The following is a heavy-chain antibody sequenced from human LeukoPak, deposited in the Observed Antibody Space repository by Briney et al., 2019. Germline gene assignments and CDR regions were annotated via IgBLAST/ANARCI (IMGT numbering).Heavy chain of an antibody. D-gene: IGHD6-13*01. CDR3: ARDQNSSPRYWFDP. CDR2: ISYDGGNK. Sequence: GRSLRLSCAASGFTFSTYAMHWVRQAPGKGLEWVAVISYDGGNKYYADSVKGRFTISGDNSKNTLYLQMNSLRAEDTAVYYCARDQNSSPRYWFDPWGQGTLVTVCS. J-gene: IGHJ5*02. V-gene: IGHV3-30-3*01. CDR1: GFTFSTYA.